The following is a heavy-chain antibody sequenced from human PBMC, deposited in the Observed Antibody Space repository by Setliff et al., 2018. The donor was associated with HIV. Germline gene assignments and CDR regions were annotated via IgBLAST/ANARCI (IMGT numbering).Heavy chain of an antibody. CDR3: ARGDQTGYYRTYFYYMDL. CDR2: ISSSSTI. V-gene: IGHV3-11*04. CDR1: GFTFSDYY. Sequence: GGSLRLSCAASGFTFSDYYMNWVRQAPGKGLEWVSSISSSSTIYNADSVKGRFTFSRDNAKNSLYLQMNSLRAEDTAVYYCARGDQTGYYRTYFYYMDLWGKGTTVTVSS. D-gene: IGHD3-9*01. J-gene: IGHJ6*03.